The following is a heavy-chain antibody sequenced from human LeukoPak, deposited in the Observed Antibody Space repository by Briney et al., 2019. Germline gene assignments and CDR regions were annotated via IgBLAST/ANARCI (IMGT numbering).Heavy chain of an antibody. Sequence: SETLSLTCAVYGGSFSGYYWSWIRQPPGKGLEWIGEINHSGSTNYNPSLKSRVTISVDTSKNQFSLKLSSVTAADTAVYYCARDRIAAAGTSGYYYGMDVWGQGTTVTVSS. CDR2: INHSGST. V-gene: IGHV4-34*01. J-gene: IGHJ6*02. D-gene: IGHD6-13*01. CDR1: GGSFSGYY. CDR3: ARDRIAAAGTSGYYYGMDV.